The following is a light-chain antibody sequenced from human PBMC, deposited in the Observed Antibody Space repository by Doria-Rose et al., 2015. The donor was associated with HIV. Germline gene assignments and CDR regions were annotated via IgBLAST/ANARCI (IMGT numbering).Light chain of an antibody. V-gene: IGKV1-39*01. Sequence: DIQMTQSPPSPSASVGDRVTITCRASQSTGSFLNWYQQKPGKALKLLIHAASSLQNEVPSRFSGSGSGTDFTLTISSLQPEDFATYFCQQSYSTPLAFGGGTKVEIK. J-gene: IGKJ4*01. CDR2: AAS. CDR3: QQSYSTPLA. CDR1: QSTGSF.